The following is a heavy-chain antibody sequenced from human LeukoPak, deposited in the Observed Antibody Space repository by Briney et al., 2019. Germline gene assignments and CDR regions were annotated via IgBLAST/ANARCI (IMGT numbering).Heavy chain of an antibody. CDR1: GYSISSGYY. D-gene: IGHD4-17*01. CDR2: IYHSGST. V-gene: IGHV4-38-2*02. Sequence: SETLSLTCTVSGYSISSGYYWGWIRQPPGKGLEWIGSIYHSGSTYYNPSLKSRVTISVDTSKNQFSLKLSSVTAADTAVYYCASPYGYWGQGTLVTVSS. J-gene: IGHJ4*02. CDR3: ASPYGY.